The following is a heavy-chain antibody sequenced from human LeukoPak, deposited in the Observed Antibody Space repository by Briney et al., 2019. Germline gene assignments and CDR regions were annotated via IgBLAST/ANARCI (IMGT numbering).Heavy chain of an antibody. J-gene: IGHJ4*02. Sequence: PGGSLRLSCAASGYSFSTYSMNWVRQAPGKGLEWVSFISTGSSYIYYADSVKGRFTISRDNAKKSLYLQMNSLRAEDTAVYFCARSFHDSSGYPNFDYWGQGTLVTVSS. V-gene: IGHV3-21*01. CDR1: GYSFSTYS. CDR3: ARSFHDSSGYPNFDY. CDR2: ISTGSSYI. D-gene: IGHD3-22*01.